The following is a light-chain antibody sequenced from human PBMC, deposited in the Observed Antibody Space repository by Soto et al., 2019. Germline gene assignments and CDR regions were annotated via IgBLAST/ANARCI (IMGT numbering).Light chain of an antibody. J-gene: IGKJ4*01. CDR2: GAS. CDR1: QSVSSSY. V-gene: IGKV3-20*01. Sequence: EIVLAQSPVTLSLSPGERATLSCWASQSVSSSYLAWYQQKPGQAPRLLIYGASSRATGIPDRFSGSGSGTDFTLTISRLEPEDFAVYYCQQYSSSPLTFGEGTKVEIK. CDR3: QQYSSSPLT.